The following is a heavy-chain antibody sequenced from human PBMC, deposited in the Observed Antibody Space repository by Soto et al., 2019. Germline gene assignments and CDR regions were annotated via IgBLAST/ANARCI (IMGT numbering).Heavy chain of an antibody. V-gene: IGHV3-9*01. J-gene: IGHJ4*02. CDR1: GFTFDDYA. CDR3: AKVAYDSSGYYYDY. Sequence: EVQLVESGGGLVQPGRSLRLSCAASGFTFDDYAMHWVRQAPGKGLAWVSGISWNSGSIGYADSVKGRFTISRDNAKNSLYLQMNSLRAEDTALYYCAKVAYDSSGYYYDYWGQGTLVTVSS. CDR2: ISWNSGSI. D-gene: IGHD3-22*01.